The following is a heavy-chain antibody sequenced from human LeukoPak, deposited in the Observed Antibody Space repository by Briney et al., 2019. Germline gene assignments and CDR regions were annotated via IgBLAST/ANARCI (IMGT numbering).Heavy chain of an antibody. V-gene: IGHV4-34*01. J-gene: IGHJ4*02. Sequence: PSETLSLTCAVYGGSFSGYYWSWIPQPPGKGPEWIGEINHSGSTNYNPSLKSRVTISVDTSKNQFSLKLSSVTAADTAVYYCARGLPLATFFDYWGQGTLVTVSS. CDR3: ARGLPLATFFDY. CDR2: INHSGST. CDR1: GGSFSGYY. D-gene: IGHD5-12*01.